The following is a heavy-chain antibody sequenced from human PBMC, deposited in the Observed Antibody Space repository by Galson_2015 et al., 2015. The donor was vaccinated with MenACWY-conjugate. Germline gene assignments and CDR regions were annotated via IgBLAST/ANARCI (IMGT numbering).Heavy chain of an antibody. CDR1: GFTFSSYA. CDR2: ISYDGSNK. V-gene: IGHV3-30*04. Sequence: FLRLSCAASGFTFSSYAMHWVRQAPGKGLEWVAVISYDGSNKYYADSVKGRFTISRDNSKNTLYLQMNSLRAEDTAVYYCARGRGLAAAGTSLRAGYWGQGTLVTVSS. CDR3: ARGRGLAAAGTSLRAGY. D-gene: IGHD6-13*01. J-gene: IGHJ4*02.